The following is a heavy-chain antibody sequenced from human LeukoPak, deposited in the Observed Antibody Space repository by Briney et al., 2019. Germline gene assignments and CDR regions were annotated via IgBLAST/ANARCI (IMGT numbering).Heavy chain of an antibody. Sequence: GGLLRLSRAASGLTVGSNCISWVRQDPGKRMEWVSVIYSGGSTYYADSVKGRFTISRDNSKNTLYLQMNSLRAEDTAVYYCARVGSGSYYLYFDYWGQGTLVTVSS. J-gene: IGHJ4*02. CDR2: IYSGGST. V-gene: IGHV3-53*01. CDR3: ARVGSGSYYLYFDY. D-gene: IGHD3-10*01. CDR1: GLTVGSNC.